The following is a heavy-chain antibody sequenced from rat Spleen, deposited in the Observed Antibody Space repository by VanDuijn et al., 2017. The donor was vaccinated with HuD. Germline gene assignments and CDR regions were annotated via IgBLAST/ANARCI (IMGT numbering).Heavy chain of an antibody. J-gene: IGHJ3*01. CDR3: ARGWRYNYDWFAY. D-gene: IGHD1-5*01. CDR2: ISSSGGDT. CDR1: GFTFSDYG. V-gene: IGHV5-29*01. Sequence: EVQLVESGGGLVQPGRSLKLSCAASGFTFSDYGVAWVRQAPTKGLEWVATISSSGGDTYYRDSVKGRFTISRDNAKSTLYLQLNSLRSEDTATYYCARGWRYNYDWFAYWGQGTLVTVSS.